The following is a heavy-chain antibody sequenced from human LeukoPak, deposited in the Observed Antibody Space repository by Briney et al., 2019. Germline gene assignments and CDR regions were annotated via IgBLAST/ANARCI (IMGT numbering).Heavy chain of an antibody. CDR1: GASISSASYY. D-gene: IGHD2/OR15-2a*01. CDR2: IYYSGST. CDR3: ARVIGAAPYYFDY. Sequence: PSETLSLTYTVSGASISSASYYWSWIRQPPGKRLEWIGYIYYSGSTNYNLSLKSRLTISLDTSKNQFSLNLSSVTAADTAVYYCARVIGAAPYYFDYWGQGTLVTVSS. J-gene: IGHJ4*02. V-gene: IGHV4-61*01.